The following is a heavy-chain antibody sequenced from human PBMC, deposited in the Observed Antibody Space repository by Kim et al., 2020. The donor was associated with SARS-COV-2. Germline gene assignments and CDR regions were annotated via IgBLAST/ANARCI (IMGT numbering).Heavy chain of an antibody. Sequence: GESLKISCKGSGYSFTSYWIGWVRQMPGKGLEWMGIIYPGDSDTSYSPSFQGQVTISADKSISTAYLQWSSLKASDTAMYYCARHIPTWSCNYGDYVGSAFDIWGQGTMVTVSS. CDR1: GYSFTSYW. CDR3: ARHIPTWSCNYGDYVGSAFDI. D-gene: IGHD4-17*01. J-gene: IGHJ3*02. CDR2: IYPGDSDT. V-gene: IGHV5-51*01.